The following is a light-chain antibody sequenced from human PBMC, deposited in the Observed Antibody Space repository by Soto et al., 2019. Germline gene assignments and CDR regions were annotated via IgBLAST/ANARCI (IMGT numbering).Light chain of an antibody. J-gene: IGLJ3*02. CDR1: SSDVGGYNY. CDR2: EVS. V-gene: IGLV2-14*01. Sequence: QSALTQPASVSGSPGQSITISCTGTSSDVGGYNYVSWYQQYPGKAPKLMIYEVSNRPSGFSNRFSGSKSGNTASLTISGLQAEDEADYYCSSYTTSGTWVFGGGTKVTVL. CDR3: SSYTTSGTWV.